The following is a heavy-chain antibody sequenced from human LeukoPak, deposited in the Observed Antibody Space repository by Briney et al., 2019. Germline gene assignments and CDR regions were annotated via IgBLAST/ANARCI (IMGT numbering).Heavy chain of an antibody. J-gene: IGHJ4*02. CDR1: GGTFSSYG. CDR3: ARAQGGGYYDSSGYDY. Sequence: ASVKVSCKASGGTFSSYGISWVRQAPGQGLEWMGWISAYNGNTNYAQKLQGRVTMTTDTSTSTAYMELRSLRSDDTAVYYCARAQGGGYYDSSGYDYWGQGTLVTVSS. D-gene: IGHD3-22*01. CDR2: ISAYNGNT. V-gene: IGHV1-18*01.